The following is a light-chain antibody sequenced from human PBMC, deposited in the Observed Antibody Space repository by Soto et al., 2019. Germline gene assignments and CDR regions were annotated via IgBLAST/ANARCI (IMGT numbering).Light chain of an antibody. CDR2: DVN. V-gene: IGLV2-14*03. Sequence: QSALTQPASVSGAPGQSITISCTGTSSDVGGYNFVSWYQQHPGKVPKLMMFDVNRRPSGVSDRFSGSKSGNTASLTISGLQAEDEGGYYCRSYTSSSTHVFGSGTKLTVL. CDR3: RSYTSSSTHV. J-gene: IGLJ1*01. CDR1: SSDVGGYNF.